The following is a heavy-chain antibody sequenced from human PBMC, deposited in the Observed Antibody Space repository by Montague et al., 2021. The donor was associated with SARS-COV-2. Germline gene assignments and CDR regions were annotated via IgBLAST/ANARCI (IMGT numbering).Heavy chain of an antibody. J-gene: IGHJ4*02. CDR3: ARGGLGNRGFDY. D-gene: IGHD3/OR15-3a*01. CDR2: TYLNGFT. Sequence: SETLSLTCVVSDVSLSSSTWWSWVRQSPGKGLEWVGETYLNGFTXXNPSVKSRVTISLDDSRSQFSLRLTSVTAVDTAVYFCARGGLGNRGFDYWGQGALVTVSS. CDR1: DVSLSSSTW. V-gene: IGHV4-4*02.